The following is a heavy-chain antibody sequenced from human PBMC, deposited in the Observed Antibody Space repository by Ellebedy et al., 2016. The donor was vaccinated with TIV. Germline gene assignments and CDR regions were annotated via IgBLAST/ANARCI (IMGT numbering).Heavy chain of an antibody. CDR2: IYPGDSDT. V-gene: IGHV5-51*01. CDR1: GYSFTSYW. J-gene: IGHJ3*02. Sequence: GESLKISCKGSGYSFTSYWIGWVRQMPGKGLEWMGIIYPGDSDTRYSPSFQGQVTISADKSISTAYLQWSSLKASDTAMYYCARRPLDCSGGSCYRPNAFDIWGQGTMVTVSS. D-gene: IGHD2-15*01. CDR3: ARRPLDCSGGSCYRPNAFDI.